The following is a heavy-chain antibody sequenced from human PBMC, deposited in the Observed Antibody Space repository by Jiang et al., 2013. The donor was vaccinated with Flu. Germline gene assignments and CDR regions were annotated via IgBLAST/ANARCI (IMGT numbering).Heavy chain of an antibody. CDR3: ARTQGAIDY. CDR2: HTTGPGGI. Sequence: SRGLEWLEGHTTGPGGIMNMQVSVKSRIRINPDTSKNQFSLQLNSVTPEDTAVYYCARTQGAIDYWGQGTLVTVSS. J-gene: IGHJ4*02. V-gene: IGHV6-1*01.